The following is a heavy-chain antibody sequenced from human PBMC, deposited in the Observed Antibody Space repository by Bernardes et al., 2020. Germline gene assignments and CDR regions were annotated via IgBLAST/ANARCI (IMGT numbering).Heavy chain of an antibody. CDR3: ARDISFCSDGVCSL. J-gene: IGHJ2*01. CDR2: IKCDGSYT. D-gene: IGHD2-8*01. Sequence: GGSLRLSCAASGFTFNIYCMNWVRQAPGKGLEWVSRIKCDGSYTDYADSVKGRFTISRDNAENTVHLQMNSLRVEDTAVYYCARDISFCSDGVCSLWGRGTLVTVSS. V-gene: IGHV3-74*01. CDR1: GFTFNIYC.